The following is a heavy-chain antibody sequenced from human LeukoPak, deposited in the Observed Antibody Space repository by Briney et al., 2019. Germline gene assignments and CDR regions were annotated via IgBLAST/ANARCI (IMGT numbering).Heavy chain of an antibody. CDR3: ARIEHIVVVTATRAFDI. CDR2: IYPGDSDT. Sequence: GESLKISCKGSGYSFTSYWIGWVRQMPGKGLEWMGIIYPGDSDTRYSPSFQGQVTISADKSISTAYLQWSSLKASDTAMYYCARIEHIVVVTATRAFDIWGQGTMVTVSS. CDR1: GYSFTSYW. V-gene: IGHV5-51*01. D-gene: IGHD2-21*02. J-gene: IGHJ3*02.